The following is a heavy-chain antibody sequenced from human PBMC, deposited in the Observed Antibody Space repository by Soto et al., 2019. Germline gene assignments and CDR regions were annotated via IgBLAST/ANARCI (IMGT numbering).Heavy chain of an antibody. CDR2: INHSGST. V-gene: IGHV4-34*01. D-gene: IGHD2-8*02. CDR1: GWSFCGYY. Sequence: PSETLSLTCAVYGWSFCGYYWAWIRQPPGTGLEWIGEINHSGSTNYNPSLKSRVTISVDTSKNQFSLKLTSVTAADTAVYYCARDKITGLFDYWGQGTLVT. J-gene: IGHJ4*02. CDR3: ARDKITGLFDY.